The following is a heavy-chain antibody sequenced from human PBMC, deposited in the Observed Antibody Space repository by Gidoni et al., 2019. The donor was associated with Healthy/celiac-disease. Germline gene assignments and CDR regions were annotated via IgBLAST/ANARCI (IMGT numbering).Heavy chain of an antibody. J-gene: IGHJ6*02. CDR2: ISYDGSNK. D-gene: IGHD6-6*01. Sequence: QVQLVESGGGVVQPGRSLRLSCAASGFTFSSYGMHWVRQAPGKGLEWVAVISYDGSNKYYADSVKGRFTISRDNSKNTLYLQMNSLRAEDTAVYYCAKAGYSSSSRGSNYYYYGMDVWGQGTTVTVSS. CDR3: AKAGYSSSSRGSNYYYYGMDV. CDR1: GFTFSSYG. V-gene: IGHV3-30*18.